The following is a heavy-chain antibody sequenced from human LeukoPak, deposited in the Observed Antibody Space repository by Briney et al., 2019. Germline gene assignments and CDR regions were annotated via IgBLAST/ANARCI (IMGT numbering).Heavy chain of an antibody. V-gene: IGHV3-7*02. CDR2: IKQDGTEK. D-gene: IGHD4-17*01. J-gene: IGHJ4*02. Sequence: GGSLRLSCAAAGFNFSSYWMTWVRQAPGKGLEWVANIKQDGTEKYYVDSVKGRFTISRDNAKNSLYLQMNSLRDVDTAVYFCGRSDYGDFPYYFDYWGQGTLVTVSS. CDR1: GFNFSSYW. CDR3: GRSDYGDFPYYFDY.